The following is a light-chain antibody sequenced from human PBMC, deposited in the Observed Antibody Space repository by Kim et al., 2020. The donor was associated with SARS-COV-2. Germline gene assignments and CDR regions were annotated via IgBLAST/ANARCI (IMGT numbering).Light chain of an antibody. J-gene: IGKJ3*01. CDR3: QQRNNWPFT. CDR2: DAS. Sequence: EIVLTQSPATLSLSPGERATLSCRASQNINTYLGWYQQKPGQAPRLLIYDASTRATGIPASFSGSGSGTDFTLTISSLEPEDFAVYYSQQRNNWPFTFGPGTKVDIK. CDR1: QNINTY. V-gene: IGKV3-11*01.